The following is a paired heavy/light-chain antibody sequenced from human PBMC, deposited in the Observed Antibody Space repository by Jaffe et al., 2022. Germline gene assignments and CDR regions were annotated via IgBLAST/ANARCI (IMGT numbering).Light chain of an antibody. CDR2: DRS. J-gene: IGLJ3*02. V-gene: IGLV7-46*01. Sequence: VVTQEPSLTVSPGGTVTLTCGFSTGAVTSGHWPYWFQHKPGQAPRTLIFDRSNKYSWTPARFSGSLLGGKAALTLSGAQPEDEADYYCLLSYSGTGVFGGGTKLTVL. CDR1: TGAVTSGHW. CDR3: LLSYSGTGV.
Heavy chain of an antibody. CDR1: GFNFTNYW. D-gene: IGHD3-10*01. J-gene: IGHJ4*02. CDR3: VRIRGDY. Sequence: EVQLVQSGAEVKKPGESLKISCKDSGFNFTNYWIGWVRQMPGKGLEWMGLIYPRNSDVRYSPSFQGQVTISADNSISTAYLQWSSLKASDTAFYYCVRIRGDYWGQGTLVTVSS. CDR2: IYPRNSDV. V-gene: IGHV5-51*03.